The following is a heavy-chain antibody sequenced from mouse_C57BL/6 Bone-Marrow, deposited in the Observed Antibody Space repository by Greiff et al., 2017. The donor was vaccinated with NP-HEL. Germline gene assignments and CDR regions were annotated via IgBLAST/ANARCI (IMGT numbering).Heavy chain of an antibody. CDR2: IWGVGST. Sequence: VKLQESGPGLVAPSQSLSITCTVSGFSLTSYGVDWVRQSPGKGLEWLGVIWGVGSTNYNSALKSRLSISKDNSKSQVFLKMNSLQTDDTAMYYWASVITTVVAEGYYAMDYWGQGTSVTVSS. CDR3: ASVITTVVAEGYYAMDY. V-gene: IGHV2-6*01. D-gene: IGHD1-1*01. CDR1: GFSLTSYG. J-gene: IGHJ4*01.